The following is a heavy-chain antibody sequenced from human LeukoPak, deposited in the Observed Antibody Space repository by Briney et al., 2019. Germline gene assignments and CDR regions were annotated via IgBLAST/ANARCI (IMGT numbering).Heavy chain of an antibody. CDR2: ISWNSGSI. V-gene: IGHV3-9*01. J-gene: IGHJ4*02. Sequence: GGSLRLSCAASGFTFDDYAMHWVRQAPGKGLEWVSGISWNSGSIGYADSVKGRFTISRDNAKNSLYLQMNSLRAEDTAVYYCARVPSGAAGSGSYYPFDYWGQGTLVTVSS. D-gene: IGHD3-10*01. CDR1: GFTFDDYA. CDR3: ARVPSGAAGSGSYYPFDY.